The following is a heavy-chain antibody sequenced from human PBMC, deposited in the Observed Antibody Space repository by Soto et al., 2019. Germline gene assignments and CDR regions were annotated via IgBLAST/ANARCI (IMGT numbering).Heavy chain of an antibody. J-gene: IGHJ4*02. CDR3: VRGAYSYGSNY. V-gene: IGHV3-11*01. D-gene: IGHD5-18*01. Sequence: PGGSLRLSCAASGFTFTNYYMSWIRQAPGKGLEWVSYISSDGSVIYYADSVKGRFTISRDNSKNSLFLQMNSLRADDTAVYYCVRGAYSYGSNYWGQGALVTVSS. CDR2: ISSDGSVI. CDR1: GFTFTNYY.